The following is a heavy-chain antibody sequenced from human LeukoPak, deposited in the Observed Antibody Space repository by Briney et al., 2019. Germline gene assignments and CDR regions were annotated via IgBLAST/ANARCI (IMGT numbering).Heavy chain of an antibody. CDR2: INHSGST. Sequence: SETLSLTCAVYGGSFSGYYWSWIRQPPGKGLEWIGEINHSGSTNYNPSLKSRVTISVDTSKNQFSLKLSSVTAADTAVYYCAGGKYYDFWSGYYLLDYWGQGTLVTVSS. D-gene: IGHD3-3*01. V-gene: IGHV4-34*01. CDR1: GGSFSGYY. J-gene: IGHJ4*02. CDR3: AGGKYYDFWSGYYLLDY.